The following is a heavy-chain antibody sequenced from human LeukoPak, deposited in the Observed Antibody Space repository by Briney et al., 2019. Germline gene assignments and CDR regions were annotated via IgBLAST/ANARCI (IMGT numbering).Heavy chain of an antibody. Sequence: SETLSLTCTVSGGSISSYYWSWIRQPAGKGLEWIGRIYSSGETNYNPSLKSRVTMSVDTSNNQLSLMMTSVTAADTAVFYCARTPQGDNYFDYWGQGHLVIVSS. CDR3: ARTPQGDNYFDY. CDR2: IYSSGET. V-gene: IGHV4-4*07. CDR1: GGSISSYY. D-gene: IGHD3-9*01. J-gene: IGHJ4*02.